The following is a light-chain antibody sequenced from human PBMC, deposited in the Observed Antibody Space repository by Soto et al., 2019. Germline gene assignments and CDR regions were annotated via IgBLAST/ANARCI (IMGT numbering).Light chain of an antibody. V-gene: IGKV3-11*01. Sequence: EIVLIQSPATLSLSPGERATLSCRASQSVSSNLAWYQQNLGQAPRLLIFDESSRAAGIPARFSGSGSGTDFTLTISSLDPEDFAVYYCQQHSNWPLTFGGGTKVEIK. CDR2: DES. CDR1: QSVSSN. J-gene: IGKJ4*01. CDR3: QQHSNWPLT.